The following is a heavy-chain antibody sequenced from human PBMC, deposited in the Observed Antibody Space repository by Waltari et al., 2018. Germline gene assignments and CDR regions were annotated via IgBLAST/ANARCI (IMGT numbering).Heavy chain of an antibody. CDR2: INPNSGGT. J-gene: IGHJ4*02. V-gene: IGHV1-2*06. CDR3: ATLGYCSGGSCYDFDY. D-gene: IGHD2-15*01. CDR1: GYTFTGYY. Sequence: QVQLVQSGAEVKKPGASVKVSCKASGYTFTGYYMHWVRQAPGQGLEWMGRINPNSGGTNYAQKFQGRVTMTRDTSISTAYMELSRLRSDDTAVYYCATLGYCSGGSCYDFDYWGQGTLVTVSS.